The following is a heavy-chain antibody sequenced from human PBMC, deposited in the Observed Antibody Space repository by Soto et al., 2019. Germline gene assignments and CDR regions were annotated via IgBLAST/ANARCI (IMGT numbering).Heavy chain of an antibody. CDR2: IKSKTDGGTT. Sequence: PGGSLRLSCAASGFTFSNAWMSWVRQAPGKGLEWVGRIKSKTDGGTTDYAAPVKGRFTISRDDSKNTLYLQMNSLKTEDTAVYYCTTGGAGAGDYVDYWGQGTLVTVSS. CDR1: GFTFSNAW. CDR3: TTGGAGAGDYVDY. V-gene: IGHV3-15*01. J-gene: IGHJ4*02. D-gene: IGHD3-10*01.